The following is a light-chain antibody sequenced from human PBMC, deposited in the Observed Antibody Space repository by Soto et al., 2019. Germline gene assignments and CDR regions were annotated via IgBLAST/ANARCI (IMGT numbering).Light chain of an antibody. CDR3: QQYRNYPTT. V-gene: IGKV1-16*01. Sequence: DIQMTQSPSSLSASVGDRVTITCRASQDISNYFAWLQQKPGEAPKSLIYAASTLQSGVPSRFSGSGTGTEFTLTISSLQPEDFATYYCQQYRNYPTTFGRRTKVDIK. CDR1: QDISNY. J-gene: IGKJ1*01. CDR2: AAS.